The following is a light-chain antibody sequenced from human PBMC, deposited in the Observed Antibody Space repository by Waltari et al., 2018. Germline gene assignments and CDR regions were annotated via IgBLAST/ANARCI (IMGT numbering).Light chain of an antibody. CDR3: CSYAGNSIYV. CDR1: SSGIWSSDL. CDR2: EVS. Sequence: QSALTQPASVSGSPGQSITIPCPGTSSGIWSSDLLSWYQHHPAKAPQLMIFEVSQRPSGVSNRFSGSKSGNTASLTISGLQAEDEADYHCCSYAGNSIYVFGTGTKVTVL. V-gene: IGLV2-23*02. J-gene: IGLJ1*01.